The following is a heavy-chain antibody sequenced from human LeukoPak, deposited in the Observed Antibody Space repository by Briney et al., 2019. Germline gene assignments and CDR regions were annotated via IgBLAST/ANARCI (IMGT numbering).Heavy chain of an antibody. Sequence: GGSLRLSCAASGFTFSSYWMHWVRQAPGKGLVWVSRINSDGSSTSYADSVKGRFTISRDNAKNSLYLQMNSLRAEDTAVYYCARVSPNTVTTLQYFDYWGQGTLVTVSS. CDR1: GFTFSSYW. V-gene: IGHV3-74*01. J-gene: IGHJ4*02. D-gene: IGHD4-17*01. CDR2: INSDGSST. CDR3: ARVSPNTVTTLQYFDY.